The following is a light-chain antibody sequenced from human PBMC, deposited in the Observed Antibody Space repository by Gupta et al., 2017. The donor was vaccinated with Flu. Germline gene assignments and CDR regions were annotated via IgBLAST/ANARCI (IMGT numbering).Light chain of an antibody. CDR2: AAS. CDR1: QGISSF. J-gene: IGKJ3*01. V-gene: IGKV1-9*01. Sequence: IQLTQSPSFLSASIGDRVTITCRASQGISSFLAWYQQRPGKAPKLLIFAASSLQSGVPSRFSGSASGTEFTLTISSLQPEDFATYYCQQLNSYPVTFGPGTKVEIK. CDR3: QQLNSYPVT.